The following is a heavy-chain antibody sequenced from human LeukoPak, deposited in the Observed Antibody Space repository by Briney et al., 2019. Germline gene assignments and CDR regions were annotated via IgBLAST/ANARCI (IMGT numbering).Heavy chain of an antibody. CDR2: IKSKSDDGAT. V-gene: IGHV3-15*01. CDR3: TTRVTGDFGSYFDC. J-gene: IGHJ4*02. CDR1: GFTLSNAW. D-gene: IGHD7-27*01. Sequence: PGGSLRLSCAASGFTLSNAWMSWVRHAPGEGREWVGCIKSKSDDGATDYAAPVKRRLTISRDDSENMLYLQMNSLRTEDTAMYYCTTRVTGDFGSYFDCWGQRTLVTVSS.